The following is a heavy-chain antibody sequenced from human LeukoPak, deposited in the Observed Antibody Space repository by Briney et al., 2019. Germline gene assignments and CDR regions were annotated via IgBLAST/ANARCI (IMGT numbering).Heavy chain of an antibody. Sequence: PSETLSLTCTVSGGSISSSSYYWGWIRQPPGKGLEWIGSIYYSGSTYYNPSLKSRVTISVDTSKNQFSLKLSSVSAADTAVYYCARHGSISPRRSGSFDYWGQGTLVTVSS. V-gene: IGHV4-39*01. CDR2: IYYSGST. CDR1: GGSISSSSYY. CDR3: ARHGSISPRRSGSFDY. D-gene: IGHD3-10*01. J-gene: IGHJ4*02.